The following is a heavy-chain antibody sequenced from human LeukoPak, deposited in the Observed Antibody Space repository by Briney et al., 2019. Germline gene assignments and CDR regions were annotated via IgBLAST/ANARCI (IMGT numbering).Heavy chain of an antibody. CDR2: INPNSGGT. CDR3: ARDTGDTYNWFDP. CDR1: GYTFTGYY. V-gene: IGHV1-2*02. D-gene: IGHD3-16*01. Sequence: ASVKVSCKASGYTFTGYYMHWVRQAPGQGLEWMGWINPNSGGTNYAQKCQGRVTMTRDTSISTAYMELSRLRSDDTAVYYCARDTGDTYNWFDPWGQGTLVTVSS. J-gene: IGHJ5*02.